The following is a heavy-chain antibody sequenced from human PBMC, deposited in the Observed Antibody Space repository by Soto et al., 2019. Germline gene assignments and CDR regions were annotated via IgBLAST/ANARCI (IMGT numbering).Heavy chain of an antibody. D-gene: IGHD1-1*01. CDR1: GASISSYY. CDR3: ARERGNWNNAFDI. CDR2: VYYSGTT. Sequence: PPETLPLTCSVSGASISSYYWSWIRQPPGKGLEWIGYVYYSGTTTYNPSLQSRVSMSLDTTNSQFSLRLSSVTAADTAVYYCARERGNWNNAFDIWCQGPMGT. V-gene: IGHV4-59*01. J-gene: IGHJ3*02.